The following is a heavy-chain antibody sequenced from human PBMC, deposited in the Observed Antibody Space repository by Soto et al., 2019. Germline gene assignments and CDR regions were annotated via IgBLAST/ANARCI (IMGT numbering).Heavy chain of an antibody. CDR1: GFTSTNAW. V-gene: IGHV3-15*07. D-gene: IGHD2-21*01. CDR2: LKGKNEGGTT. J-gene: IGHJ4*02. Sequence: EVQLVESGGGLVKPGGSLRLSCAASGFTSTNAWMNWVRQAPGQGLEWVGRLKGKNEGGTTDYAAPVNGRFIISRDDANNTLYLQMNSLKTADTAVYYCTTRWRWPFDYWGQGALVTVSS. CDR3: TTRWRWPFDY.